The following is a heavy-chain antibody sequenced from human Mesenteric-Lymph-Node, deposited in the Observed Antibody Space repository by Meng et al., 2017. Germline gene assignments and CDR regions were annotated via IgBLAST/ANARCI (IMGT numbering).Heavy chain of an antibody. CDR2: IYHSGST. CDR1: GASISSGNW. Sequence: QVQVQESGPGLVKPSETLSLTCVVSGASISSGNWWNWVRQPPGKGLELIGDIYHSGSTNYNPSLKSRVTISVDKSKNQFSLKLSSVTAADTAMYYCARGGGCSSSSCDLDYWGQGVLVTVSS. J-gene: IGHJ4*02. V-gene: IGHV4-4*02. D-gene: IGHD2-2*01. CDR3: ARGGGCSSSSCDLDY.